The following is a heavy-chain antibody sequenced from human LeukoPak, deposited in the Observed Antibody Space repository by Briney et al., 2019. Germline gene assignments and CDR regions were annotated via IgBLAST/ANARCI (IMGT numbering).Heavy chain of an antibody. CDR3: ARERRYYDSSGYYSHFDY. V-gene: IGHV4-38-2*02. D-gene: IGHD3-22*01. Sequence: SETLSLTCTVSGYSISSGYYWGWIRQPPGKGLEWIGSIYHSGNTYYNPSLKSRVTISVDTSKNQFSLKLSSVTAADTAVYYCARERRYYDSSGYYSHFDYWGQGTLVTVSS. J-gene: IGHJ4*02. CDR1: GYSISSGYY. CDR2: IYHSGNT.